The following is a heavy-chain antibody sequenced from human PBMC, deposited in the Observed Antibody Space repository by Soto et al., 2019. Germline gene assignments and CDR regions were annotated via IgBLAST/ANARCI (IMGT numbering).Heavy chain of an antibody. Sequence: GGSLRLSCAASGFTFSSYSMNWVRQAPGKGLEWVSYISSSSSTIYYADSVKGRFTISRDNAKNSLYLQMNSLRDEDTAVYYCARDITYYDSSGYYDFYAHDAFDIWGQGTMVTVSS. CDR3: ARDITYYDSSGYYDFYAHDAFDI. J-gene: IGHJ3*02. CDR2: ISSSSSTI. D-gene: IGHD3-22*01. V-gene: IGHV3-48*02. CDR1: GFTFSSYS.